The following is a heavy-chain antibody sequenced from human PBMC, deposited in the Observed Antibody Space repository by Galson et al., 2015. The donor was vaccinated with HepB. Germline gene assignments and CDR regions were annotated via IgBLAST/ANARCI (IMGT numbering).Heavy chain of an antibody. CDR2: FDPEDGET. V-gene: IGHV1-24*01. Sequence: SVKVSCKVSGYTLTELSMHWVRQAPGKGLEWMGGFDPEDGETIYAQKFQGRVTMTEDTSTDTAYMELSSLRSEDTAVYYCATDVYYDSSGYKYYFDYWGQGTLVTVSS. CDR3: ATDVYYDSSGYKYYFDY. D-gene: IGHD3-22*01. CDR1: GYTLTELS. J-gene: IGHJ4*02.